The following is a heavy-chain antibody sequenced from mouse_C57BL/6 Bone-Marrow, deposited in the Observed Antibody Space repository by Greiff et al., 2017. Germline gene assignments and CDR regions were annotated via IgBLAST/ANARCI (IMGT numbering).Heavy chain of an antibody. V-gene: IGHV1-69*01. CDR2: IDPSDSYT. Sequence: VKLQQPGAELVMPGASVKLSCKASGYTFTSYWMHWVKQRPGTGLEWIGEIDPSDSYTNYNQKFKGKSTLTVDKSSSTAYMQLSSRSSEDSAVYYGARDGIDYWGQGTTLTVSS. J-gene: IGHJ2*01. CDR1: GYTFTSYW. CDR3: ARDGIDY.